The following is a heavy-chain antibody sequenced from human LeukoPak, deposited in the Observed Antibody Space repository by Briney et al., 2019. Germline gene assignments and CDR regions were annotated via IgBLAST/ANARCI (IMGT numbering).Heavy chain of an antibody. D-gene: IGHD3-22*01. CDR1: GGSINSYF. Sequence: SETLSLTCTVSGGSINSYFWSWIRQPPGKGLECIGTIYRSGSSYYNPSLKSRVTISVDTSKNQFSLKLSSVTAADTAVYYCARVVATYYYDNSDYHANNFDYWGQGTLVTVSS. V-gene: IGHV4-59*08. CDR2: IYRSGSS. CDR3: ARVVATYYYDNSDYHANNFDY. J-gene: IGHJ4*02.